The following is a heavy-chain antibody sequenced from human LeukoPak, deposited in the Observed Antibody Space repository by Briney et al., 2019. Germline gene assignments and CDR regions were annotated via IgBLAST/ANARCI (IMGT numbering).Heavy chain of an antibody. V-gene: IGHV3-7*01. Sequence: GGSLRLSCAASGFTFSSYWMSWVRQAPGKGLEWVANIKQDGSEKYYVDSVKGRFTISRDSAKNSLYLQMNSLRAEDTAVYYCARVGPLVVPAGGFDYWGQGTLVTVSS. CDR1: GFTFSSYW. CDR2: IKQDGSEK. D-gene: IGHD2-2*01. J-gene: IGHJ4*02. CDR3: ARVGPLVVPAGGFDY.